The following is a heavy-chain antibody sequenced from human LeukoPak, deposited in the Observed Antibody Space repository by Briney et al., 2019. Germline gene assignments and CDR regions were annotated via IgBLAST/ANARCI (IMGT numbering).Heavy chain of an antibody. CDR1: GFTFRSYA. CDR3: AKDQYGEAFDI. V-gene: IGHV3-23*01. J-gene: IGHJ3*02. Sequence: GGSLRLSCAASGFTFRSYAMNWVRQAPGKGPEWVSAISGSGSATYYADSVKGRFTISRDNSKNTLYLQMNSLRAEDTAVYYCAKDQYGEAFDIWGPGTMVTVSS. CDR2: ISGSGSAT. D-gene: IGHD4-17*01.